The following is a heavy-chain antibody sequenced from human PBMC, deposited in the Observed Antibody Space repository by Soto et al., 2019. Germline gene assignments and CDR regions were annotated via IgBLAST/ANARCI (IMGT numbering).Heavy chain of an antibody. CDR1: GDSGSSNSAA. Sequence: SLTCAISGDSGSSNSAAWNWIRQSPSRGLEWLGRTYYRSKWYNDYAVSVKSRITINPDTSKNQFSLQLNSVTPGDTAVYYCASAAGYSSSWYAFDIWGQGTMVTVSS. V-gene: IGHV6-1*01. D-gene: IGHD6-13*01. CDR2: TYYRSKWYN. CDR3: ASAAGYSSSWYAFDI. J-gene: IGHJ3*02.